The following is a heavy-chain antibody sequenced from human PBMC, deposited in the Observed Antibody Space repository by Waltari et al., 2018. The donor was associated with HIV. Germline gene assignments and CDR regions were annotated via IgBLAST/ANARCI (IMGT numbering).Heavy chain of an antibody. D-gene: IGHD5-12*01. CDR2: INTGDGST. V-gene: IGHV1-3*04. CDR1: KYTFASYG. J-gene: IGHJ4*02. Sequence: QVQLVQSGAEMRKPGASVKVSCTASKYTFASYGIHWLRQAPRQRLEWMGWINTGDGSTKYSQKFQGRVTITRDTSASTAYMQLSSLRSEDTAIYYCARELRFDIVFDYWGQGTLVTVSS. CDR3: ARELRFDIVFDY.